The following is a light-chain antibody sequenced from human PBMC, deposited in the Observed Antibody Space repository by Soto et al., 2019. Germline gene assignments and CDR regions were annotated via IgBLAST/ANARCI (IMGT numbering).Light chain of an antibody. CDR1: QSVGSNY. Sequence: EIVLTKSPGTLSLSPGDRATLSCRASQSVGSNYLAWYQQKPGQAPRLLIYDASIRATGIPDRFSGSGSGTEFTLTISRLEPEDFAVYYCQQYTSSPFTFGPGTKVDIK. CDR3: QQYTSSPFT. CDR2: DAS. V-gene: IGKV3-20*01. J-gene: IGKJ3*01.